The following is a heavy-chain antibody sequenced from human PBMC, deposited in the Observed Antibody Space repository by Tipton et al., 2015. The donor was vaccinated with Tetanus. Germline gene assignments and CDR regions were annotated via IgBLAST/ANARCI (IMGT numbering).Heavy chain of an antibody. CDR1: GGPFSEYG. J-gene: IGHJ4*02. V-gene: IGHV1-69*01. CDR3: ARSKLLWFGESLSGFDS. Sequence: QLVQSGAEVKKPGSSVKVSCKASGGPFSEYGFAWVRQAPGQGLEYMGGIIPGFGTASYAQNFQGRVTITADESTNAVHLEFFSLRSGDTAVYYCARSKLLWFGESLSGFDSWGQGTLVTVSA. D-gene: IGHD3-10*01. CDR2: IIPGFGTA.